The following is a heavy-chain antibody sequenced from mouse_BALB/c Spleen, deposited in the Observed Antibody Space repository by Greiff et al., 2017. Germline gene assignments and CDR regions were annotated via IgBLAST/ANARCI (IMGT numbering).Heavy chain of an antibody. CDR1: GYTFTSYW. D-gene: IGHD4-1*01. CDR2: INPSNGRT. Sequence: QVQLQQPGAELVKPGASVKLSCKASGYTFTSYWMHWVKQRPGQGLEWIGEINPSNGRTNYNETFKSKATLTVDKSSSTAYMQLSSLTSEDSAVYYCERDLGRQYYVDYWGQGTTLTVSS. V-gene: IGHV1S81*02. CDR3: ERDLGRQYYVDY. J-gene: IGHJ2*01.